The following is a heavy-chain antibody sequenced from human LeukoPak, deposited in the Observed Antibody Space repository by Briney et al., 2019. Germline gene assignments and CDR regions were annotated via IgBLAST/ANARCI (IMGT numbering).Heavy chain of an antibody. CDR3: ARDGPTNSMDV. J-gene: IGHJ6*02. CDR1: GFTFIHYG. CDR2: VGTTSSQS. Sequence: SGGSLRLSCAASGFTFIHYGMNWLRQAPGKGLEWVAAVGTTSSQSFFRDSVKGRFTISRDNPRNSMYLQMNSLRVEDTGVYYCARDGPTNSMDVWGQGTTVTVSS. V-gene: IGHV3-21*01. D-gene: IGHD1-7*01.